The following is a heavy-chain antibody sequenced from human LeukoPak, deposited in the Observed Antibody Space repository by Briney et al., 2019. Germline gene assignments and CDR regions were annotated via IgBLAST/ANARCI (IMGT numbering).Heavy chain of an antibody. V-gene: IGHV1-2*06. D-gene: IGHD3-22*01. Sequence: GASVKVSCKVSGYTFTGYYMQWVRQAPGQGLEWMGRIDPNSGDINYAQKFQGRVTMTRDTSTSTAYMELRSLRSDDTAVYYCARDYPRYYYDSSGYYTLLGVVGWMTDAFDIWGQGTMVTVSS. CDR3: ARDYPRYYYDSSGYYTLLGVVGWMTDAFDI. J-gene: IGHJ3*02. CDR2: IDPNSGDI. CDR1: GYTFTGYY.